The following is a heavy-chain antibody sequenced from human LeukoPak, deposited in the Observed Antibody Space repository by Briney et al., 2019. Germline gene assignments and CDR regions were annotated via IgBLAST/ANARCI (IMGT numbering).Heavy chain of an antibody. D-gene: IGHD3-22*01. Sequence: GGSLRLSCAASGFSFDTYWMSWVRQAPGKGLEWVANIKKDGSQKYYVGSVRGRFTISRDDAKSSLYLQMNSLRVEDTAIYYCASSYDSSGNDWGQGTLVTVSS. CDR3: ASSYDSSGND. CDR1: GFSFDTYW. J-gene: IGHJ4*02. V-gene: IGHV3-7*01. CDR2: IKKDGSQK.